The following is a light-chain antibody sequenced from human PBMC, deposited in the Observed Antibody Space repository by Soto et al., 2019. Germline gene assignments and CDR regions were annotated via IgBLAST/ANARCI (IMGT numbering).Light chain of an antibody. CDR3: QQYYSAPWT. CDR2: WAS. Sequence: DIVMTQSPDSLAVSLGERATINCESSQRVLYSSNNKNYLAWYQQKPGQPPKLLIYWASTRESGVPDRFSGSGSGTDFTLTISSLQADDVAVYYCQQYYSAPWTFGQGTKVEIK. J-gene: IGKJ1*01. V-gene: IGKV4-1*01. CDR1: QRVLYSSNNKNY.